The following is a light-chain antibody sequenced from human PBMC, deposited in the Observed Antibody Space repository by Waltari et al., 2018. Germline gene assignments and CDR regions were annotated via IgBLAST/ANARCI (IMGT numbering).Light chain of an antibody. Sequence: QLVLTQSPSASSSLVPPFKLTSTLPSGPSNNILVWLQPQQPERGPRYLMKVNSDGSHSRGDGIPDRFSGSSSGAERYLTISSLQSEDEADYYCQTGGHGTWVVGGGTKLTVL. CDR2: VNSDGSH. J-gene: IGLJ3*02. V-gene: IGLV4-69*01. CDR1: SGPSNNI. CDR3: QTGGHGTWV.